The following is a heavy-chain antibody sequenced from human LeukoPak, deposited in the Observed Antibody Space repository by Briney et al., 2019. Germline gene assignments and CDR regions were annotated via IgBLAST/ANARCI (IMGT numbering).Heavy chain of an antibody. CDR1: GYTFTSYG. CDR2: ISAYNGNT. CDR3: ARGKSSRPDYYYYGMDV. V-gene: IGHV1-18*04. J-gene: IGHJ6*04. Sequence: GASVKVSCKASGYTFTSYGISWVRQAPGQGLEWMGWISAYNGNTNYAQKRQGRVTMTTDTSTSTAYMELRSLRSDDTAVYYCARGKSSRPDYYYYGMDVWGKGTTVTVSS. D-gene: IGHD2-2*01.